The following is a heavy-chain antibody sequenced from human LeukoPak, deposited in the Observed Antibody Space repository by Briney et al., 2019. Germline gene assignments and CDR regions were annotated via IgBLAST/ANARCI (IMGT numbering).Heavy chain of an antibody. Sequence: GGSLRLSCAASGFTFSSYAMHWVRQAPGKGLEYVSAISSNGGSTYYANSVKGRFTISRDNSKNTLYLQMNSLRAEDTAVFYCARAYSGSYSWAFDIWGQGTMVTVSS. D-gene: IGHD1-26*01. J-gene: IGHJ3*02. CDR2: ISSNGGST. V-gene: IGHV3-64*01. CDR1: GFTFSSYA. CDR3: ARAYSGSYSWAFDI.